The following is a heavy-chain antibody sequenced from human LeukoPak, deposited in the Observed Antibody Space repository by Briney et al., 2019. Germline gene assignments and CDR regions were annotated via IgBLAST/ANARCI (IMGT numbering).Heavy chain of an antibody. Sequence: PGGSLRLSCAASGFTFSSYSMNWVRQAPGKGLEWVSSISSSSSYIYYADSVKGRFTISRDNAKNSLYLQMNSLRAEDTAVYYCAVSPSGYYYGVASYWGQGTLVTVSS. D-gene: IGHD3-22*01. CDR1: GFTFSSYS. J-gene: IGHJ4*02. CDR2: ISSSSSYI. CDR3: AVSPSGYYYGVASY. V-gene: IGHV3-21*01.